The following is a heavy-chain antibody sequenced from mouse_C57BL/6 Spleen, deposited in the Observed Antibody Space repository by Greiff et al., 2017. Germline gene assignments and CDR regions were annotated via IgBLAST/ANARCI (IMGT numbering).Heavy chain of an antibody. Sequence: EVHLVESGGDLVKPGGSLKLSCAASGFTFSSYGMSWVRQTPDKRLEWVATISSGGSYTYYPDSVKGRFTISRDNAKNTLYLQMSSLKSEDTAMYYCARDGSSPGWFAYWGQGTLVTVSA. J-gene: IGHJ3*01. D-gene: IGHD1-1*01. CDR3: ARDGSSPGWFAY. CDR2: ISSGGSYT. V-gene: IGHV5-6*01. CDR1: GFTFSSYG.